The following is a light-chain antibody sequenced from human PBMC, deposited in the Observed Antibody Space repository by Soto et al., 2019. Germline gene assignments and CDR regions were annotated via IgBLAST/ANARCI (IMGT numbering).Light chain of an antibody. CDR3: QHYNSYSEA. V-gene: IGKV1-5*01. CDR1: QSSSSW. Sequence: DSQVKQSPSTLSASVGDRVTITCRASQSSSSWLAWYQQKPGKAPKLLIYDASSLESGVPSRFSGSGSGTEFTLTISSLQPDDFATYYCQHYNSYSEAFAQGTKANIK. CDR2: DAS. J-gene: IGKJ1*01.